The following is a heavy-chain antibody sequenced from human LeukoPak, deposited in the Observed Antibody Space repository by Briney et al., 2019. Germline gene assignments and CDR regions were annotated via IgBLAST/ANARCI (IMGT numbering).Heavy chain of an antibody. Sequence: GGSLRLSCAASGFTFSSYAMSWVRQAPGKGLEWVSAISGSGGSTYYADSVKGRFTISRDNSKNTLYLQMNSLRAEDTAVYYCAKATRYCSSTSCPWDYWGQGTLVTVSS. CDR3: AKATRYCSSTSCPWDY. CDR1: GFTFSSYA. CDR2: ISGSGGST. V-gene: IGHV3-23*01. D-gene: IGHD2-2*01. J-gene: IGHJ4*02.